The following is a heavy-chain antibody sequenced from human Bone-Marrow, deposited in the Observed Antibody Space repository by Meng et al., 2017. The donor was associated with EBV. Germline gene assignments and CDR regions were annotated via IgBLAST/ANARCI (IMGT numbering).Heavy chain of an antibody. CDR1: GGSISSNDL. Sequence: QVQLPESGPGLVKPSGTLSLTCAVSGGSISSNDLWSWVRQPPGKVLEWIGEIHRSGSTNYNPSLKSRVTISLDKSKNQFSLKLSSVTAADTAVYYCARDSSSLDYWGQGTLVTVSS. D-gene: IGHD6-13*01. J-gene: IGHJ4*02. V-gene: IGHV4-4*02. CDR2: IHRSGST. CDR3: ARDSSSLDY.